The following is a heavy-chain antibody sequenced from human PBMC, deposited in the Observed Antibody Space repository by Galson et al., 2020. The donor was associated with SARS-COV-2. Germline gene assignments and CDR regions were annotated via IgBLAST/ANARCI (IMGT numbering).Heavy chain of an antibody. CDR3: TTDPYDILTGPFDY. J-gene: IGHJ4*02. D-gene: IGHD3-9*01. CDR2: IKSKTDGGTT. V-gene: IGHV3-15*01. Sequence: GESLKISCAATGFTFSNAWMSWVRQAPGKGLEWVGRIKSKTDGGTTDYAAPVKGRFTISRDDSKNTLYLQMNSLKTEDTAVYYCTTDPYDILTGPFDYWGQGTLVTVSS. CDR1: GFTFSNAW.